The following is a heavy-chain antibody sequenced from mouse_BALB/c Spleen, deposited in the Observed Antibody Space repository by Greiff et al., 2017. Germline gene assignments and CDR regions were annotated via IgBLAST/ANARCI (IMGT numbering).Heavy chain of an antibody. CDR1: GFTFSSYA. CDR3: ARGYSYYYGSSSWYFDV. V-gene: IGHV5-6-5*01. J-gene: IGHJ1*01. CDR2: ISSGGST. Sequence: DVQLVESGGGLVKPGGSLKLSCAASGFTFSSYAMSWVRQTPEKRLEWVASISSGGSTYYPASVKGRFTISRDNARNILYLQMSSLRSEDTAMYYCARGYSYYYGSSSWYFDVWGAGTTVTVSS. D-gene: IGHD1-1*01.